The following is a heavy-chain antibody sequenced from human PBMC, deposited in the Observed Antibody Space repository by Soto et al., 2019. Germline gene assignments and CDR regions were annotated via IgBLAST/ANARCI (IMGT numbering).Heavy chain of an antibody. CDR3: ATQVVPAAIDYYYYGMDV. J-gene: IGHJ6*02. CDR1: GYSFTSYW. CDR2: IYPGDSDT. D-gene: IGHD2-2*01. Sequence: GESLKISCKGSGYSFTSYWIGWVRQMPGKGLEWMGIIYPGDSDTRYSPSFQGQVTISADKSISTAYLQWSSLKASDTAMYYCATQVVPAAIDYYYYGMDVWGQGTTVTVSS. V-gene: IGHV5-51*01.